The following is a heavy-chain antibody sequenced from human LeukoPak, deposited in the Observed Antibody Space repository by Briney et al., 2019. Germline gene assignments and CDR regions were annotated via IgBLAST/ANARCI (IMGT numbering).Heavy chain of an antibody. V-gene: IGHV3-30*04. D-gene: IGHD2-8*01. CDR2: ISYDGSNK. J-gene: IGHJ3*02. CDR3: ARADNGVRAFDI. CDR1: ALTFSSYA. Sequence: GGSLRLSCAASALTFSSYAMDWVRQAPGKGLEWVAVISYDGSNKYYADSVKGRFTISRDNSKNTLYLQMNSLRAEDTAVYYCARADNGVRAFDIWGQGTMVTVSS.